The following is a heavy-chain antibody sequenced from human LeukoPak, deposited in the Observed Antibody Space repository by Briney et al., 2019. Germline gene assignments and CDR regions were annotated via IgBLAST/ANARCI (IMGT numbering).Heavy chain of an antibody. V-gene: IGHV4-59*01. CDR2: IYYSGST. J-gene: IGHJ6*02. CDR3: ARDGPARGMDV. Sequence: SETLSLTCTVSGGSISSYYWSWIRQPPGTGLEWIGYIYYSGSTNYNPSLKSRVTISVDTSKNQFSLKLSSVTAADTAVYYCARDGPARGMDVWGQGTTVTVSS. CDR1: GGSISSYY.